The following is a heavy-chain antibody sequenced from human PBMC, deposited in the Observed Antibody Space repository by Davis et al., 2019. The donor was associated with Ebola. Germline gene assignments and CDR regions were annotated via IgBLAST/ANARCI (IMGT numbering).Heavy chain of an antibody. CDR3: ARDRYSSSWYLGYYFDY. J-gene: IGHJ4*02. CDR1: GYTFTSYA. V-gene: IGHV7-4-1*02. CDR2: INTNTGNP. D-gene: IGHD6-13*01. Sequence: ASVKVSCKASGYTFTSYAMNWVRQAPGQGLEWMGWINTNTGNPTYAQGFTGRFVFSLDTSVSTAYLQISSLEAEDTAVYYCARDRYSSSWYLGYYFDYWGQGTLVTVSS.